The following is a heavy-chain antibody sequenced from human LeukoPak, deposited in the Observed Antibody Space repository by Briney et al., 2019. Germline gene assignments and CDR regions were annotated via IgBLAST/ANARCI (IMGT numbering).Heavy chain of an antibody. Sequence: PSETLSLTCTVSGASISTYSWSWIRQSPGKGLESIAYIYDTGSITYNPSLKSRVTISLNTSKNQISLNLSSVTTADTAVYYCARATYCSGNCYSGHFDYWGQGTLVTVSS. D-gene: IGHD2-21*01. CDR2: IYDTGSI. CDR3: ARATYCSGNCYSGHFDY. J-gene: IGHJ4*02. V-gene: IGHV4-59*01. CDR1: GASISTYS.